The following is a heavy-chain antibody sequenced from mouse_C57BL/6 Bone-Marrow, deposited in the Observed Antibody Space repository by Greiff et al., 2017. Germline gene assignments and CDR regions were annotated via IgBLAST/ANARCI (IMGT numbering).Heavy chain of an antibody. J-gene: IGHJ1*03. CDR3: ARHGGNYKRANWYFDV. Sequence: EVQLQESGGDLVKPGGSLKLSCAASGFTFSSYGMSWVRQTPDKRLEWVATISSGGSYTYYPDSVKGRFTISRDNAKNTLYLQMSSLKSEDTAMYYCARHGGNYKRANWYFDVWGTGTTVTVSS. V-gene: IGHV5-6*01. CDR1: GFTFSSYG. D-gene: IGHD2-1*01. CDR2: ISSGGSYT.